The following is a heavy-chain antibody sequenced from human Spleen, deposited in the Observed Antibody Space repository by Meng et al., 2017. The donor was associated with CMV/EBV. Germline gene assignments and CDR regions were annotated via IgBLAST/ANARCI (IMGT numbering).Heavy chain of an antibody. D-gene: IGHD3-3*01. V-gene: IGHV3-53*01. CDR1: GFTFSSYA. Sequence: GESLKISCAASGFTFSSYAMSWVRQAPGKGLEWVSLIYSGGGTQYADSVKGRFTISRDNSKNTLYLQMNSLRAEDTAVYYCTFPRLGVVYWGQGTLVTVSS. CDR3: TFPRLGVVY. J-gene: IGHJ4*02. CDR2: IYSGGGT.